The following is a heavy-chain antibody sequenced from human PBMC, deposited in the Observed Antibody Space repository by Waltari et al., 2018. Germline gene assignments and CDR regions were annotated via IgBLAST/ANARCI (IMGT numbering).Heavy chain of an antibody. D-gene: IGHD2-15*01. Sequence: QVQLVQSGAEVKKPGSSVKFSCKASGGTFSSYALGWVRLAPGQGLEWMGGIIHSFGTANDAKKGKGRVTITAYESTSTAYLVLSSLRSEDTAAYYCVRRCGGIDYWGQGTLVTVSS. CDR2: IIHSFGTA. CDR1: GGTFSSYA. J-gene: IGHJ4*02. V-gene: IGHV1-69*01. CDR3: VRRCGGIDY.